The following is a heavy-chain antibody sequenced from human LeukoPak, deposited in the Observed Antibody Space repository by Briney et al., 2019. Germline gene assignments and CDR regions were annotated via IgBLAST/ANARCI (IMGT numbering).Heavy chain of an antibody. J-gene: IGHJ3*02. CDR3: ARARGVVNGIAAAGADAFDI. CDR1: GFTFSSYS. CDR2: ISNNNAI. D-gene: IGHD6-13*01. V-gene: IGHV3-69-1*01. Sequence: GGSLRLSCAASGFTFSSYSMNWVRQSPGKGLEWVSSISNNNAIFYADAVRGRFTVSRDNARNSLFLQMYSLRAEDTAVYYCARARGVVNGIAAAGADAFDIWGQGTMVTVSS.